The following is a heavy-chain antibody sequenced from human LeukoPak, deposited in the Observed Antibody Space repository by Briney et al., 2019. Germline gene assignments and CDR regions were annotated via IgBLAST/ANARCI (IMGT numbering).Heavy chain of an antibody. CDR1: GLTFSSYS. CDR3: ARDIGGSYTAIDY. CDR2: ISSSSAHI. V-gene: IGHV3-21*01. J-gene: IGHJ4*02. Sequence: GGSLRLSCAASGLTFSSYSMNWVRQAPGKGLEWVSFISSSSAHINYADSVKGQFTISRDNPRNSLYLQMNSLRAEDTAVYYCARDIGGSYTAIDYWGQGTLVTVSS. D-gene: IGHD1-26*01.